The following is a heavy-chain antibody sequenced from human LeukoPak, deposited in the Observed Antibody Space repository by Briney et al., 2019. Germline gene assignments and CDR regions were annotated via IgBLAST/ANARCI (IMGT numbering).Heavy chain of an antibody. V-gene: IGHV3-9*01. CDR3: AKGTSWAYMDV. CDR2: ISWNSGSR. J-gene: IGHJ6*03. CDR1: GFTFDDYA. Sequence: PGRSLRLSCAASGFTFDDYAMHWVRQAPGKGLEWVSGISWNSGSRGYADSVKGRFTISRDNAKNSLYLQMNSLRAEDTALYYCAKGTSWAYMDVWGKGTTVTVSS. D-gene: IGHD2-2*01.